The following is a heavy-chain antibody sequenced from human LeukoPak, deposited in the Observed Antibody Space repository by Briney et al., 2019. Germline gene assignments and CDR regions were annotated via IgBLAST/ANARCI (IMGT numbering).Heavy chain of an antibody. Sequence: ASVKVSSKASGYTFTGYYMHWVRQAPGQGLEWMGWINPNSGGTNYAQKFQGRVTMTRDTSISTAYMELSRLRSDDAAVYYCAREDVAASAGAFDIWGQGTMVTVSS. CDR3: AREDVAASAGAFDI. D-gene: IGHD6-13*01. CDR2: INPNSGGT. V-gene: IGHV1-2*02. J-gene: IGHJ3*02. CDR1: GYTFTGYY.